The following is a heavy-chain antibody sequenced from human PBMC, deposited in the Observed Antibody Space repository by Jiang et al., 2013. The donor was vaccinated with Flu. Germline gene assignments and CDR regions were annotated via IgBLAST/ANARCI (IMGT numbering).Heavy chain of an antibody. CDR2: ISTHTGDT. D-gene: IGHD1-26*01. CDR3: VRWDSRAY. J-gene: IGHJ4*02. CDR1: GYTFESYA. Sequence: EVKKPGASVKVSCRTSGYTFESYAISWVRQAPGQGLEWMGWISTHTGDTKYAQDVQDRVTLTTHASTTTAYMELRSLRFDDTAVYYCVRWDSRAYWGQGTLVTVSS. V-gene: IGHV1-18*01.